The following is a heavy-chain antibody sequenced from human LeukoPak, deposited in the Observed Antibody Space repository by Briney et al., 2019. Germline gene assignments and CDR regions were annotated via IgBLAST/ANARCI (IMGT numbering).Heavy chain of an antibody. D-gene: IGHD5-18*01. CDR3: ARLTWGYSYGPLDY. Sequence: PSETLSLTCTVSGGSISSYYWSWIRQPAGKGLEWIGRIYTSGSTNYNPSLKSRVTMSVDTSKHQFSLKLSSVTAADTAVYYCARLTWGYSYGPLDYWGQGTLVTVSS. V-gene: IGHV4-4*07. J-gene: IGHJ4*02. CDR2: IYTSGST. CDR1: GGSISSYY.